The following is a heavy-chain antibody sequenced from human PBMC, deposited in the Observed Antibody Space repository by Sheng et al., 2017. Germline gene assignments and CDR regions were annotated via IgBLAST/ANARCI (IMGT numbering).Heavy chain of an antibody. CDR2: ISAYNGNT. D-gene: IGHD2-21*01. CDR3: VRDLLHCGGDCFSDCFDY. J-gene: IGHJ4*02. V-gene: IGHV1-18*01. CDR1: GYTFTSYG. Sequence: QVQLVQSGAEVKKPGASVKVSCKASGYTFTSYGISWVRQAPGQGLEWMGWISAYNGNTNYAQKLQGRVTVTTDTSTSTAYMELRSLRSDDTAVYYCVRDLLHCGGDCFSDCFDYWGQGTLVTVSS.